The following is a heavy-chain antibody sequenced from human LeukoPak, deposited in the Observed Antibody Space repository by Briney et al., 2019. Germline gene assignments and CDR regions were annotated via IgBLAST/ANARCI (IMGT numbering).Heavy chain of an antibody. CDR3: ARDRGIAVAGPEYFQH. V-gene: IGHV1-69*13. CDR2: IIPIFGTA. J-gene: IGHJ1*01. CDR1: GGTFSSYA. D-gene: IGHD6-19*01. Sequence: ASVKVSCKASGGTFSSYAISWVRQAPGQGLEWMGGIIPIFGTANYAQKFQGRVTITADESTSTAYMELSSLRSEDTAVYYCARDRGIAVAGPEYFQHWGQGTLVTVSS.